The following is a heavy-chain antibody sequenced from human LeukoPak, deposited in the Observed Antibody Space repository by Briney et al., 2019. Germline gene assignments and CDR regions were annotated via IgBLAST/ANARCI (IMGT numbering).Heavy chain of an antibody. V-gene: IGHV1-8*01. Sequence: ASVRVSCKASGYTFSGYDINWVRQAIGQGLEWMGWMNPSTGDTGYAQKFQGRVTMARNTSVDTAFMELSGLGFEDTAIYYCTRGSLSGSSRDYWGQGTLDTVSS. J-gene: IGHJ4*02. D-gene: IGHD1-26*01. CDR3: TRGSLSGSSRDY. CDR2: MNPSTGDT. CDR1: GYTFSGYD.